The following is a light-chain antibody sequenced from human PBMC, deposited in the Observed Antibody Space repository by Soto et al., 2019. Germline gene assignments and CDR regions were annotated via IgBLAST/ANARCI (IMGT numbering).Light chain of an antibody. V-gene: IGKV1-33*01. Sequence: DIQMTQSPSSLSASVGDRVTITCQASQDISNSISWYQQRPGKAPKLVIHDASSLETGDPSRLSGSGSGTEFTFTITTLQSEDIATYYCHQYHSLPLTFGGGTKVEIK. CDR2: DAS. J-gene: IGKJ4*01. CDR1: QDISNS. CDR3: HQYHSLPLT.